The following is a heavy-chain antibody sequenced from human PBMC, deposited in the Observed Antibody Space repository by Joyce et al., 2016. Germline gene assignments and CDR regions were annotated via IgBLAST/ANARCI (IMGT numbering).Heavy chain of an antibody. CDR1: GYTFTSYG. J-gene: IGHJ4*02. CDR2: ISAYNGNT. V-gene: IGHV1-18*01. Sequence: QVQLVQSGAELEKPGASVKVSCKASGYTFTSYGVSWVRQAPGQRLEWMGWISAYNGNTNYAQKFQGRFTMTTDTPTNTVYMELRSLRSDDTAVYYCAREQGGPMIVVVPMDYFDYWGQGTLVTVSS. CDR3: AREQGGPMIVVVPMDYFDY. D-gene: IGHD3-22*01.